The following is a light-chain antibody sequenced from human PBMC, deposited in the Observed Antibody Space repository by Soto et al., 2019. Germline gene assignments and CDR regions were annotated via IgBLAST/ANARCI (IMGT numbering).Light chain of an antibody. Sequence: QSVLTQPPSVSAAPGQKVTISCSGSSSNIGNNYVFWYQQLPGTAPKLLIYDNNKRPSGIPARFSCSKSGTAATLGITGLQTEDAADYYCGTWGSSLSAVVFGGGTKLTVL. CDR1: SSNIGNNY. V-gene: IGLV1-51*01. J-gene: IGLJ2*01. CDR2: DNN. CDR3: GTWGSSLSAVV.